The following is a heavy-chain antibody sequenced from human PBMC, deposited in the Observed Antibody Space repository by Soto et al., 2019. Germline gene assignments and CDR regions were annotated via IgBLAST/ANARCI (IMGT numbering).Heavy chain of an antibody. D-gene: IGHD3-22*01. J-gene: IGHJ3*02. CDR3: ARDYYDSSGYSRHDAFDI. Sequence: SKTLSLTCTVSGGSISSYYWSWIRQPPGKGLEWIGYIYYSGSTNYNPSLKSRVTISVDTSKNQFSLKLSSVTAADTAVYYCARDYYDSSGYSRHDAFDIWGQGTMVTVSS. V-gene: IGHV4-59*01. CDR1: GGSISSYY. CDR2: IYYSGST.